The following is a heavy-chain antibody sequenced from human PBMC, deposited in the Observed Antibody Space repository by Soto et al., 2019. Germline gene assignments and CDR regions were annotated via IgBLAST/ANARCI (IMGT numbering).Heavy chain of an antibody. D-gene: IGHD2-2*01. V-gene: IGHV3-23*01. CDR1: GFTFSSYA. Sequence: GGSLRLSCAASGFTFSSYAMSWVRQAPGKGLEWVSAISGSGGSTYYADSVKGRFTISRDNSKNTLYLQMNSLRAEDTAVYYCADYCSSTSCYVLFGMDVWGQGTTVTVSS. CDR2: ISGSGGST. CDR3: ADYCSSTSCYVLFGMDV. J-gene: IGHJ6*02.